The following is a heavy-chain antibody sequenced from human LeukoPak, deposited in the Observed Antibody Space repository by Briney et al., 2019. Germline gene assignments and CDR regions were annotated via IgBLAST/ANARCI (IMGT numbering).Heavy chain of an antibody. Sequence: PGGSLRLSCAASGFTLSRCAMGWVRQLPGKGVEWVAGIGGSDGKTYYADPVKGRFNISRDNSKNSLYLQLNSLRSEDTAIYYCVKDANYFDSGSYMVPFDSWGQGTLVTVSS. D-gene: IGHD3-22*01. J-gene: IGHJ4*02. CDR2: IGGSDGKT. V-gene: IGHV3-23*01. CDR1: GFTLSRCA. CDR3: VKDANYFDSGSYMVPFDS.